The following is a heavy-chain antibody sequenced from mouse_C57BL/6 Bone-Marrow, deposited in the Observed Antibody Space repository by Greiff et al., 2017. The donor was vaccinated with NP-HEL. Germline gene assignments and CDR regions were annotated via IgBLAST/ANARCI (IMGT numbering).Heavy chain of an antibody. V-gene: IGHV1-50*01. CDR1: GYTFTSYW. CDR2: IDPSDGYT. D-gene: IGHD2-5*01. Sequence: QVQLQQPGAELVKPGASVKLSCKASGYTFTSYWMQWVKQRPGQGLEWIGEIDPSDGYTNYNQKFKGKATLTADTSSSTAYMQLSSLTSEDSAVYYCARRDDYSNHYFDYWGQGTTLTVSS. CDR3: ARRDDYSNHYFDY. J-gene: IGHJ2*01.